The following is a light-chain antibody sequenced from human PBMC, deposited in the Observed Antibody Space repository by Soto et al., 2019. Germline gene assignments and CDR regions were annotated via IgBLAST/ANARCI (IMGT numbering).Light chain of an antibody. CDR1: MGSIASSY. J-gene: IGLJ2*01. V-gene: IGLV6-57*04. Sequence: NFLLTQPHSVSESPGKTVTISCTRSMGSIASSYVHWYQQRPGSVPTTLIDEDNERPSGIPGRFSGSIDSSSNSASLPISGLRTEDQADYYCQSHDRSSPVVFRRGTQLTVL. CDR2: EDN. CDR3: QSHDRSSPVV.